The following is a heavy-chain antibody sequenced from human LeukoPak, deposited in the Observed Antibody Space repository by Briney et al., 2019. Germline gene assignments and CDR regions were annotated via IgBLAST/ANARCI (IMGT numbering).Heavy chain of an antibody. J-gene: IGHJ4*02. CDR2: INSDGSAT. CDR3: AKSDHFDN. Sequence: GGSLRLSCAASGFSSSSSWMHWVRPAPGKGLVWVSRINSDGSATIYADSVKGRFTISRDNAKNTLYLQMNSLRDEDTAVYYCAKSDHFDNWGQGTLVTVSS. CDR1: GFSSSSSW. V-gene: IGHV3-74*01.